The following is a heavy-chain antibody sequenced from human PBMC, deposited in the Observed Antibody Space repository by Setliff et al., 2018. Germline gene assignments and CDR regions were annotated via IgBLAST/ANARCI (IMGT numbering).Heavy chain of an antibody. D-gene: IGHD6-19*01. V-gene: IGHV1-2*02. CDR1: GYTFTGYY. J-gene: IGHJ3*02. Sequence: ASVKVSCKASGYTFTGYYVHWVRQAPGQGLEWMGWINPDGGGTNYAQKFRGRVTMTTDISTSTVYMELRTLRSDDTAVYYCARRPIALAGYRKGAFDIWGQGTMVTVSS. CDR3: ARRPIALAGYRKGAFDI. CDR2: INPDGGGT.